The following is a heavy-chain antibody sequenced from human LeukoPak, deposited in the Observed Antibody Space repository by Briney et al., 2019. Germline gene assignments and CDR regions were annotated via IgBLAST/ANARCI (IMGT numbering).Heavy chain of an antibody. J-gene: IGHJ4*02. D-gene: IGHD3-3*01. Sequence: GGSLRLSCAASGFTFSSYAMSWVRQAPGKGLEWVSANSGSGGSTYYADSVKGRFTISRDNSKNTLYLQMNSLRAEDTAVYYCAKVSSGSSHFDYWGQGTLVTVS. CDR3: AKVSSGSSHFDY. V-gene: IGHV3-23*01. CDR2: NSGSGGST. CDR1: GFTFSSYA.